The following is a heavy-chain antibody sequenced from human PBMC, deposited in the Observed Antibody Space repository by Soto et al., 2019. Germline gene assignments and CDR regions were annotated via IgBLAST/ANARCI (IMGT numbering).Heavy chain of an antibody. D-gene: IGHD2-8*01. Sequence: VESLRLSSEASGFTFDDYTMHWVRQAPGKGLEWGSLISTDGGTTYYADSVKGRFTISRDNSRISLYLQMNSLRSEDTALYCCAKDWEGMVYATSLDYLGQGTLVTVSS. J-gene: IGHJ4*02. CDR1: GFTFDDYT. V-gene: IGHV3-43*01. CDR3: AKDWEGMVYATSLDY. CDR2: ISTDGGTT.